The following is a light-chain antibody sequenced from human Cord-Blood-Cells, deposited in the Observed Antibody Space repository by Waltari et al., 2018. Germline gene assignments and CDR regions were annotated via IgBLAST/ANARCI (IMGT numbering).Light chain of an antibody. CDR2: WAS. Sequence: DIVMTQSPDSLAVSLGERATINCKSSQSVLYSSNNKNYLAWYQQKPGQPPKLLIYWASTRESGVPDRFSGNGSGTDFTLTISSLQAEDVAVYYCQQYYSTPPIFTFGPGTKVDIK. CDR3: QQYYSTPPIFT. CDR1: QSVLYSSNNKNY. J-gene: IGKJ3*01. V-gene: IGKV4-1*01.